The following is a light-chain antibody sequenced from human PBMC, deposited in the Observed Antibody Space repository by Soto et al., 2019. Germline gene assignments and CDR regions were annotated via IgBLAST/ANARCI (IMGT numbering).Light chain of an antibody. J-gene: IGKJ1*01. CDR3: QQYNNWPSWT. CDR1: QSVSIK. CDR2: DTS. Sequence: EVVLTLSPDTLSVSPGERATLSCRASQSVSIKLAWYQQKTGQAPRLLIYDTSTRATGIPARFSGSGSGTEFTLTISSLQSEDFAVNYCQQYNNWPSWTFGQGTKVDI. V-gene: IGKV3-15*01.